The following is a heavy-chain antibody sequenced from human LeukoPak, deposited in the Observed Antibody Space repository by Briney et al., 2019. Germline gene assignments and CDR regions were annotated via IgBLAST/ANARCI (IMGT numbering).Heavy chain of an antibody. CDR3: ATVSLGADSSSWSFDY. D-gene: IGHD6-13*01. CDR2: FDPEDGET. Sequence: GASVKVSCKVSGYTLTELSMHWLRQAPGKGLEWMEGFDPEDGETIYAQKFQGRVTMTEDTSTDTAYMELSSLRSDDTAVYYCATVSLGADSSSWSFDYWGQGTLVTVSS. CDR1: GYTLTELS. J-gene: IGHJ4*02. V-gene: IGHV1-24*01.